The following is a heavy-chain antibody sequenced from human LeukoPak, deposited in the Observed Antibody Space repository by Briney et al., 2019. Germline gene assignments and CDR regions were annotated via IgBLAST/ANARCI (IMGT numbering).Heavy chain of an antibody. D-gene: IGHD5-18*01. CDR1: GFTVSSNY. Sequence: PGGSLRLSCAASGFTVSSNYMSWVRQAPGKGLEWVSVIYSGGSTYYADSVKGRFTFSRDNSKSTLYLQMNSLRAEDTAMYYCASLDTAMVNGDYWGQGTLVTVSS. J-gene: IGHJ4*02. CDR2: IYSGGST. V-gene: IGHV3-53*01. CDR3: ASLDTAMVNGDY.